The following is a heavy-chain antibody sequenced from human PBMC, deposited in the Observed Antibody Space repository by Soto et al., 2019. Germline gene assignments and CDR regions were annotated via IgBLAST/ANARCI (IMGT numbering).Heavy chain of an antibody. D-gene: IGHD1-26*01. CDR2: IYYSGST. V-gene: IGHV4-30-4*01. Sequence: SETLSLTCTVSGGSISSGDYYWSWIRQPPGKGVEWIGYIYYSGSTYYNPSLKSRVTISVDTSKNQFSLKLSSVTAADTAVYYCARDXSGSYYGTYYYYYGMDVWGQGTTVTVSS. CDR3: ARDXSGSYYGTYYYYYGMDV. J-gene: IGHJ6*02. CDR1: GGSISSGDYY.